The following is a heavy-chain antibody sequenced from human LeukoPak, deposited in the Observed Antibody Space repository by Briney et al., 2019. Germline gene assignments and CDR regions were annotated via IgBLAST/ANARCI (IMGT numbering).Heavy chain of an antibody. D-gene: IGHD6-19*01. V-gene: IGHV3-7*01. Sequence: GGSLRLSCTASGFSFSNHYMRWIRQAPGKGLEWVANIDEDGSSKWHLGSVKGRFTVSRDNARNSLYLQMNSLRVEDTAVYYCTRVIVAVPGYFDYFDFWGQGVLVTVSS. CDR2: IDEDGSSK. CDR1: GFSFSNHY. J-gene: IGHJ4*02. CDR3: TRVIVAVPGYFDYFDF.